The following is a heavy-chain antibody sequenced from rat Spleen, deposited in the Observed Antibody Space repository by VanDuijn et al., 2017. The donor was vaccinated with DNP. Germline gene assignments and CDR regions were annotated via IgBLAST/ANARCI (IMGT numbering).Heavy chain of an antibody. CDR3: ARFMYNSGYGY. J-gene: IGHJ2*01. D-gene: IGHD4-3*01. Sequence: EVYLQESGPGLVKPSQSLSLTCSVTGYSITSSFRWNWIRKFPGNKLEWMGYINNAGSTQYSPSLKSRISITKDTSKNQFFLQVNSVTDEDTATYYCARFMYNSGYGYWGRGVMVTVSS. CDR2: INNAGST. V-gene: IGHV3-3*01. CDR1: GYSITSSFR.